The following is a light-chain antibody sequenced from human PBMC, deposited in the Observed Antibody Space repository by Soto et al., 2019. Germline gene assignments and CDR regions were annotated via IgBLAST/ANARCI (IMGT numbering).Light chain of an antibody. CDR3: QQYNSYCT. CDR1: QSISSW. CDR2: DAS. J-gene: IGKJ4*01. Sequence: MQMTQSHSTLSASVGDRVTITFRASQSISSWLAWYQQKPGKAPKLLIYDASSLESGVPSRFSGSGSGTEFTPTISSLQTHKFATYYCQQYNSYCTFGGGTKVDI. V-gene: IGKV1-5*01.